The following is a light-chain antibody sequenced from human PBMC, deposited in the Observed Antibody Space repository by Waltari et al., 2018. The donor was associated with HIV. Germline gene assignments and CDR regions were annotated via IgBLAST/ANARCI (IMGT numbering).Light chain of an antibody. CDR3: SSYTSSFYV. CDR1: TSDVGGYNY. CDR2: DVS. J-gene: IGLJ1*01. Sequence: QSALTQPASVSGSPGQSITISCTGTTSDVGGYNYVSWYQQYPGKAPKLMIYDVSNRPSGVSNRFSGSKSGSTASLTISGLQAEDEADYYCSSYTSSFYVFGTGTKVTVL. V-gene: IGLV2-14*03.